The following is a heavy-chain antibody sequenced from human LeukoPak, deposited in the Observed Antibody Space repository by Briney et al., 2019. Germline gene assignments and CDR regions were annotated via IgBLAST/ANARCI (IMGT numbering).Heavy chain of an antibody. D-gene: IGHD2-15*01. Sequence: GASVKVSCKASGYTFTGYYMYWVRQAPGQGLEWMGRINPNSGGTNFAQKFQGRVTMTRDTSISTAYMELSSLRSDDTAVYYYARAVKYCSGGSCYYAPDGYWGQGTLVTVSS. CDR2: INPNSGGT. CDR3: ARAVKYCSGGSCYYAPDGY. J-gene: IGHJ4*02. CDR1: GYTFTGYY. V-gene: IGHV1-2*06.